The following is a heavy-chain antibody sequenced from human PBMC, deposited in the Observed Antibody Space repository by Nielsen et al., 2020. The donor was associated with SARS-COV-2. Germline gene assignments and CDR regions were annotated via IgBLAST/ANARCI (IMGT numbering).Heavy chain of an antibody. Sequence: GESLKISCAASAFTFTTYWMSWVRQAPGKGLECVANIKQVGSEKYYVESVKGRFIITRDNAKNSLYLQMNSLRAEDTAVYYCARDPTVDYWGQGTLVTVSS. V-gene: IGHV3-7*03. CDR2: IKQVGSEK. CDR1: AFTFTTYW. CDR3: ARDPTVDY. J-gene: IGHJ4*02.